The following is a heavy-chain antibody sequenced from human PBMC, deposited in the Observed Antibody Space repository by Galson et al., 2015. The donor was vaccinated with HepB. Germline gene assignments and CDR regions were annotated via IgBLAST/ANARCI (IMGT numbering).Heavy chain of an antibody. Sequence: SLRLSCAASGFSFSNFWMNWVRQAPGKGLEWVSSISSTSSYIYYADSVRGRFTISRDNAESSLSLQVNSLSAEDTAVYYCTTGVTSDFWGQGTLLIVSS. CDR2: ISSTSSYI. CDR1: GFSFSNFW. J-gene: IGHJ4*02. V-gene: IGHV3-21*01. D-gene: IGHD3-3*01. CDR3: TTGVTSDF.